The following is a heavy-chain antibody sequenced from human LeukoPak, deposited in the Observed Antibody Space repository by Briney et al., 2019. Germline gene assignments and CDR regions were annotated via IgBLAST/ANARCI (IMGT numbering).Heavy chain of an antibody. CDR2: FDPEGGET. D-gene: IGHD4-17*01. CDR1: GYTLTELS. CDR3: ATDPGGPMTTVTTRYYYYYYGMDV. J-gene: IGHJ6*02. V-gene: IGHV1-24*01. Sequence: ASVKVSCKISGYTLTELSIHWVRQAPGKGLEWMGGFDPEGGETIYAQKFQGRVTMTEDTSTDTPYMELSSLRSEDTAVYYCATDPGGPMTTVTTRYYYYYYGMDVWGQGTTVTVSS.